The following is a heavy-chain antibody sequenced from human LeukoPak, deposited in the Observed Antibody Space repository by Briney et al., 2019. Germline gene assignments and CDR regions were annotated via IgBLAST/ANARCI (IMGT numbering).Heavy chain of an antibody. Sequence: YYWGWIRQAPGKGLEWVSYISSSGSTIYYADSVKGRFTISRDNAKNSLYLQMNSLRAEDTAVYYCAREARRYFGSGSCPDFWGQGTLVTVSS. D-gene: IGHD3-10*01. CDR3: AREARRYFGSGSCPDF. CDR2: ISSSGSTI. V-gene: IGHV3-11*01. J-gene: IGHJ4*02. CDR1: YY.